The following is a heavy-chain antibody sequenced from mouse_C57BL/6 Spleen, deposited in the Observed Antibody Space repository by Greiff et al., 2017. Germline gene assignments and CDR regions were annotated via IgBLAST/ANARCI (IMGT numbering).Heavy chain of an antibody. Sequence: VKLQESGAELARPGASVKLSCKASGYTFTSYGISWVKQRTGQGLEWIGEIYPRSGNTYYNEKFKGKATLTADKSSSTAYMELRSLTSEDSAVYFCARGDYYGSSYLYYFDYWGQGTTLTVSS. CDR2: IYPRSGNT. J-gene: IGHJ2*01. V-gene: IGHV1-81*01. CDR3: ARGDYYGSSYLYYFDY. D-gene: IGHD1-1*01. CDR1: GYTFTSYG.